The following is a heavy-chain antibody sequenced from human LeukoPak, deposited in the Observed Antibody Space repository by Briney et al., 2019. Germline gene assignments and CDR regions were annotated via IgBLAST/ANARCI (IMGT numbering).Heavy chain of an antibody. CDR2: IYTSGVT. D-gene: IGHD3-10*01. Sequence: SETLSLTCSVSGGSISSGVYYWSWIRQHPGRGLEWIGYIYTSGVTYYNPSLESRITISLDTSQNQFSLRLTSVTAADTAVYYCARAGSGGYSFDYWGQGTPVTVSS. CDR3: ARAGSGGYSFDY. V-gene: IGHV4-31*03. J-gene: IGHJ4*02. CDR1: GGSISSGVYY.